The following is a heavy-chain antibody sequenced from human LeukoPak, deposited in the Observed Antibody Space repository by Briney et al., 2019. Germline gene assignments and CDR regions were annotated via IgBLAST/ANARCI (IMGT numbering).Heavy chain of an antibody. CDR2: ISGSGGST. Sequence: GGSLRLSCAAYGFTFSSYGMSWVRQAPGKGLEWVSGISGSGGSTHYADSVKGRLTISRDNSKNTLYLQMNSLRAEDTAVYYCAKGNQYSSSLDYWGQGTLVTVSS. J-gene: IGHJ4*02. CDR3: AKGNQYSSSLDY. CDR1: GFTFSSYG. D-gene: IGHD6-13*01. V-gene: IGHV3-23*01.